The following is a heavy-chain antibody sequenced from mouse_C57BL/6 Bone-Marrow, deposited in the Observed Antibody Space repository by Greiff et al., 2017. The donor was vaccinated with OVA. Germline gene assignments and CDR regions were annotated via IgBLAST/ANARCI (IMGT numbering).Heavy chain of an antibody. J-gene: IGHJ2*01. CDR3: ARHRIYYGSSYGY. V-gene: IGHV5-6*01. CDR2: ISSGGSYT. D-gene: IGHD1-1*01. CDR1: GFTFSSYG. Sequence: EVKLMESGGDLVKPGGSLKLSCAASGFTFSSYGMSWVRQTPDKRLEWVATISSGGSYTYYPDSVKGRFTISRDNAKNTLYLQMSSLKSEDTAMYYCARHRIYYGSSYGYWGQGTTLTVSS.